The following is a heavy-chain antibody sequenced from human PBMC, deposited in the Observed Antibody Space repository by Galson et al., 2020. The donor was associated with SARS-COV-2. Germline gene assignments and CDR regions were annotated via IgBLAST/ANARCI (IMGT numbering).Heavy chain of an antibody. V-gene: IGHV4-38-2*02. D-gene: IGHD6-13*01. CDR3: AREIPYSSSWYNLRAGWFDP. J-gene: IGHJ5*02. CDR2: IYHSGST. CDR1: GYSISSGYY. Sequence: SETLSLTCAVSGYSISSGYYWGWIRQPPGKGLQWIGSIYHSGSTYYNPSLKSRVTIPVDTSKNQFSRKLSSVTAADTAVYYCAREIPYSSSWYNLRAGWFDPWGQGTLVTVSS.